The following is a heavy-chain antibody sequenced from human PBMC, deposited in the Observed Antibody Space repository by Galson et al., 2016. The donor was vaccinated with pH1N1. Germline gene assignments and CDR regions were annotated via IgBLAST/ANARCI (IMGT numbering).Heavy chain of an antibody. V-gene: IGHV1-69*01. CDR3: AKDRYFDTSGYYFESYY. Sequence: KVSCKASGGTFSKYGISWVRQAPGQGLEWLGGIIRMFGTSNYAQKFQGRVTITADESMSTAYMELRSLRSEDTAIYYCAKDRYFDTSGYYFESYYWGQGTLVTVSS. J-gene: IGHJ4*02. D-gene: IGHD3-22*01. CDR2: IIRMFGTS. CDR1: GGTFSKYG.